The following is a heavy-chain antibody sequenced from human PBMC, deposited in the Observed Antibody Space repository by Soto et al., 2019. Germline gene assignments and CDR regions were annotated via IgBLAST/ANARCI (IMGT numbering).Heavy chain of an antibody. CDR3: AKVLSYCSGGSCYRWDGMDV. J-gene: IGHJ6*02. Sequence: GGSLRLSCAASGFTFSSYAMSWVRQAPGKGLEGVSAISGSGGSTYYADSVKGRFTISRDNSKNTLYLQMNSLRAEDTAVYYCAKVLSYCSGGSCYRWDGMDVWGQGTTVTVSS. CDR2: ISGSGGST. CDR1: GFTFSSYA. D-gene: IGHD2-15*01. V-gene: IGHV3-23*01.